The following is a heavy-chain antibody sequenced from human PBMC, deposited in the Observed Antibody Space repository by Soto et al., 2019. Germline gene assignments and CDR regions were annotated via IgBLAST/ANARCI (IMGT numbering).Heavy chain of an antibody. Sequence: PVGSLRLSCAASGFTFSSYAMSWVRQAPGKGLEWVSPISGSGATTYYADSVKGRFTISRDNSKNTLYLQMNSLRAEDTAVYYCAKRPSIAARHPPIWGQGTLVTVSS. D-gene: IGHD6-6*01. CDR3: AKRPSIAARHPPI. V-gene: IGHV3-23*01. CDR2: ISGSGATT. J-gene: IGHJ4*02. CDR1: GFTFSSYA.